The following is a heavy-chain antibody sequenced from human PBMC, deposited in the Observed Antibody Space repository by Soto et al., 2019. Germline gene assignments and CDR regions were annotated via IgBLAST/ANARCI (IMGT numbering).Heavy chain of an antibody. D-gene: IGHD1-26*01. Sequence: GWSLRLSCVASGFTFSSFWMSWAHQAPGKGLERVANIKQDGNHKYYVPSVKGRFTISRDNAKNSLYLQMNSLRAEEAAVYYCATATGAPGNYWGQETLFTVSS. J-gene: IGHJ4*02. CDR3: ATATGAPGNY. CDR2: IKQDGNHK. V-gene: IGHV3-7*01. CDR1: GFTFSSFW.